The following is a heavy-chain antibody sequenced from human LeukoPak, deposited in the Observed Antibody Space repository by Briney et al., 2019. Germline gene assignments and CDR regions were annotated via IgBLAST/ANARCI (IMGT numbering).Heavy chain of an antibody. Sequence: GGSLRLSCAASGFTFSIYAMCCVRQAPGPGLEWVSAISGSGGSTYYAASVKGRFTISRANSKNTLYLQMNSLRAEDTAVYYCAKDRPEATSKGFFDYWGQGTLVTVSS. CDR3: AKDRPEATSKGFFDY. J-gene: IGHJ4*02. CDR1: GFTFSIYA. D-gene: IGHD5-12*01. CDR2: ISGSGGST. V-gene: IGHV3-23*01.